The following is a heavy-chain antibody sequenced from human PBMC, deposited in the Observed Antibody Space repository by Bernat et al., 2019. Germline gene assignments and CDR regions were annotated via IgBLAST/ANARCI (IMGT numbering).Heavy chain of an antibody. Sequence: EVQLVESGGGLVQPGGSLRLFCAASGFTFSSYEMNWVRQAPGKGLEWVSYISSSISSIYYADSVKGRFTISRDNAKNSLYLQMNSLRAEDTAVYYCEGRGGGGWFDPWGQGTLVTVSS. CDR2: ISSSISSI. D-gene: IGHD3-10*01. J-gene: IGHJ5*02. V-gene: IGHV3-48*03. CDR1: GFTFSSYE. CDR3: EGRGGGGWFDP.